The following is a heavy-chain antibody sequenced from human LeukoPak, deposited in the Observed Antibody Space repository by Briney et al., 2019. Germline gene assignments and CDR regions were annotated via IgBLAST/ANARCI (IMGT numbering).Heavy chain of an antibody. V-gene: IGHV3-74*01. Sequence: GGSLRLSCAASGFTFSNYWMHWVRQAPGKGPVWVSRINSGGSNTNYADSVKGRFSISRDNAKNTLYLQMNSLRAEDTAVYYCARGGSGSGWSPYWGQGTLVTVSS. CDR3: ARGGSGSGWSPY. D-gene: IGHD6-19*01. CDR1: GFTFSNYW. CDR2: INSGGSNT. J-gene: IGHJ4*02.